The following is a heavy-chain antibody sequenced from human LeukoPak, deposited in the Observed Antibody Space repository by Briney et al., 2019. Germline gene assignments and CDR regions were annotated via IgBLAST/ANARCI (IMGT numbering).Heavy chain of an antibody. Sequence: SETLSLTCAVYGGSFSGYYWSWIRQPPGKGLEWIGEINHSGSTNYNPSLKSRVTISVDTSKNQFSLKLSSVTAADTAVYYCARGRLIYYYYYMDVWGKRTTVTVSS. D-gene: IGHD3-22*01. V-gene: IGHV4-34*01. CDR1: GGSFSGYY. CDR3: ARGRLIYYYYYMDV. J-gene: IGHJ6*03. CDR2: INHSGST.